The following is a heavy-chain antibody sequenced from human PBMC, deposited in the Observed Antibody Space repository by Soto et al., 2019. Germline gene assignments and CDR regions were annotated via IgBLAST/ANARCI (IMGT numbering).Heavy chain of an antibody. J-gene: IGHJ4*02. CDR3: AGLPLYDSRGYPGD. CDR2: VYEGGNT. CDR1: GGSISKTSNY. Sequence: HLQLRESGPGLVKPSETLSLTCSVSGGSISKTSNYWGWIRQPPGKGLEWIGNVYEGGNTYYNPSLKSRATVSVDPSKNQFTLRLSSVTAADTAVYYCAGLPLYDSRGYPGDWAQGTLVTVSS. D-gene: IGHD3-22*01. V-gene: IGHV4-39*01.